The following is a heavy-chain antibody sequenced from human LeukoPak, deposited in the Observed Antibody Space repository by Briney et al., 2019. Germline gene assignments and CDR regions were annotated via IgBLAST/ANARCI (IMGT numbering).Heavy chain of an antibody. CDR2: ISYSGST. J-gene: IGHJ5*02. D-gene: IGHD3-22*01. CDR1: GGSFSSYY. CDR3: AREPGFDSSGYLNWFDP. V-gene: IGHV4-59*13. Sequence: SETLSLTCTVSGGSFSSYYWSWIRQPPGKGLEGLACISYSGSTKNNPSLKSRVTISVDTSKNQLSLKLSFVTAADTAVYYCAREPGFDSSGYLNWFDPWGQGTLVTVSS.